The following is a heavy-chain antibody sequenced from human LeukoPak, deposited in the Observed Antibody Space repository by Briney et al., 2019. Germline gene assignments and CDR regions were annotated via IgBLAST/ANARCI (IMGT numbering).Heavy chain of an antibody. CDR2: INQDGSEK. CDR1: GVTFSNYW. Sequence: GGSLRLSCVDSGVTFSNYWMNWVRQAPGKGLEWVANINQDGSEKYYVDSVKGRFTISRDNAKKSLYLQMDSLRARDTAVYYCARDWVFWGQGTLVIVSS. V-gene: IGHV3-7*01. CDR3: ARDWVF. J-gene: IGHJ1*01. D-gene: IGHD2-8*01.